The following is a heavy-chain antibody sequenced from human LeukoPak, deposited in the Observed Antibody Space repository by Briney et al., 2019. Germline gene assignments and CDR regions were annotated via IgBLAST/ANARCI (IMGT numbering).Heavy chain of an antibody. J-gene: IGHJ4*02. V-gene: IGHV3-30*02. CDR3: AKGGTYYYDTSSAYDWSDYFHY. Sequence: AGGSLRLSCAASGFTFSSYGMHWVRQAPGKGLEWVAVIWYDGSNKYYADSVKGRFTISRDNSKNTLFLQMNSLRAEDTAVYYCAKGGTYYYDTSSAYDWSDYFHYWGQGTLVTVSS. CDR1: GFTFSSYG. CDR2: IWYDGSNK. D-gene: IGHD3-22*01.